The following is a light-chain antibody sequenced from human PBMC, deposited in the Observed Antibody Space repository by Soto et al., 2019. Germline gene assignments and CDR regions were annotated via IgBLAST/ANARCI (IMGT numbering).Light chain of an antibody. CDR1: QGIDNY. CDR2: AAS. Sequence: DIQMTQSPSVMSASVGDRVTIICRASQGIDNYLAWFQLKPGKVPKHLIYAASTLQTGVPSRFSGSGSGTEFTLTISGLQPEDFATYFCLQHKTYPRTFGQGTTVEI. J-gene: IGKJ1*01. CDR3: LQHKTYPRT. V-gene: IGKV1-17*03.